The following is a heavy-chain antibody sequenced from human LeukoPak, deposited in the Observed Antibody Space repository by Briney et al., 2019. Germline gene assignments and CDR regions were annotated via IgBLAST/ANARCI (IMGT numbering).Heavy chain of an antibody. CDR1: GGTFSSYA. Sequence: SVKVSCKASGGTFSSYAISWVRQAPGQGLEWMGGIIPIFGTANYAQKFQGRVTMTRNTSISTAYMELSSLRSEDTAVYYCARASRRAAAGLGRYFDYWGQGTLVTVSS. D-gene: IGHD6-13*01. J-gene: IGHJ4*02. CDR3: ARASRRAAAGLGRYFDY. V-gene: IGHV1-69*05. CDR2: IIPIFGTA.